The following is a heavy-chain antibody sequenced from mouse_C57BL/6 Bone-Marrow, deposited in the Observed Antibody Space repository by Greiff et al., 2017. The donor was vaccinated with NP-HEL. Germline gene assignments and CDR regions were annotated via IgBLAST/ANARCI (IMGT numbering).Heavy chain of an antibody. J-gene: IGHJ3*01. V-gene: IGHV1-82*01. D-gene: IGHD2-2*01. CDR2: IYPGDGDT. CDR3: ARWGLRRAWFAY. Sequence: VQLQQSGPELVKPGASVKISCKASGYAFSSSWMNWVKQRPGKGLEWIGRIYPGDGDTKYNGKFKGKATLTADKSSSTAYMQLSSLTSEDSAVYFCARWGLRRAWFAYWGQGTLVTVSA. CDR1: GYAFSSSW.